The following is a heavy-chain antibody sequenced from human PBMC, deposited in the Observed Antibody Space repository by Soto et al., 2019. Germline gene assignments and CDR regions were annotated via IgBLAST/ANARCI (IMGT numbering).Heavy chain of an antibody. CDR3: ARAYDFWSGIDY. D-gene: IGHD3-3*01. Sequence: QVQLVESGGGVVQPGRSLRLSCAASGFTFSSYAMHWVRQAPGKGLDWVAVIWNDGGNKYYADSVQGRFTISRDNSKNTLYLQMNSLRAEDTALHYCARAYDFWSGIDYWGQGILVNVSS. J-gene: IGHJ4*02. CDR1: GFTFSSYA. V-gene: IGHV3-33*01. CDR2: IWNDGGNK.